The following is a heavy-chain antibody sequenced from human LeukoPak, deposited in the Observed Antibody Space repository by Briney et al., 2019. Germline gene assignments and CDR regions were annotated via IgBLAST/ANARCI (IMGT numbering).Heavy chain of an antibody. CDR2: IDPDTGDT. CDR1: GYTFIDHY. V-gene: IGHV1-2*02. Sequence: ASVKVSCKPSGYTFIDHYLHWVRQAPGQGLESLGWIDPDTGDTNYPQKFQGRVTMTRDTSSSTAYMELNRLRSDDTAVYYCARSGHNSNSGGYDFWGLGTLVTVSS. D-gene: IGHD3-22*01. CDR3: ARSGHNSNSGGYDF. J-gene: IGHJ4*02.